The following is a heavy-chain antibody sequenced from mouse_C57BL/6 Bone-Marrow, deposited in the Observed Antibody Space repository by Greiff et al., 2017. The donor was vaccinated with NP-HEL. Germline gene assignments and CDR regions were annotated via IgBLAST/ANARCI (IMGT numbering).Heavy chain of an antibody. Sequence: QVQLQQPGAELVKPGASVKLSCKASGYTFTSYWMHWVKQRPGQGLEWIGMIHPNSGSTNYNEKFKSKATLTVDKSSSTAYMQLSSLTSEDSAVYYCARRAGCSSPWFAYWGQGTLVTVSA. V-gene: IGHV1-64*01. CDR3: ARRAGCSSPWFAY. J-gene: IGHJ3*01. CDR2: IHPNSGST. CDR1: GYTFTSYW. D-gene: IGHD1-1*01.